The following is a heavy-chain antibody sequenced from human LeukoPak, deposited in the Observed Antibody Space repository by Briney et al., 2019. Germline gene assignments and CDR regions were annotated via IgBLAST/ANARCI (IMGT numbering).Heavy chain of an antibody. Sequence: GGSLRLSCAASGFAFSDYSMNWVRQAPGKGLEWVSYISSSDNTIHYADSVKGRFTITRDNAKNSLYLEMNSLRDEDTAVYYCARVHRGYSYGRLDYWGQGTLVTVSS. CDR3: ARVHRGYSYGRLDY. V-gene: IGHV3-48*02. J-gene: IGHJ4*02. CDR1: GFAFSDYS. CDR2: ISSSDNTI. D-gene: IGHD5-18*01.